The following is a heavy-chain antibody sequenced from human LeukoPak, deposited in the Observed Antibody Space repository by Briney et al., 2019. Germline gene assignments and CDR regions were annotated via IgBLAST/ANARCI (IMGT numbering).Heavy chain of an antibody. J-gene: IGHJ4*02. CDR2: INPSGGST. Sequence: ASVKVSCKASGYIFTTYAITWVRQAPGQGLEWMGIINPSGGSTSYAQKFQGRVTMTRDTSTSTVYMELSSLRSEDTVVYYCARGPSSGTYYFDYWGQGTLVTVSS. D-gene: IGHD3-22*01. CDR1: GYIFTTYA. V-gene: IGHV1-46*01. CDR3: ARGPSSGTYYFDY.